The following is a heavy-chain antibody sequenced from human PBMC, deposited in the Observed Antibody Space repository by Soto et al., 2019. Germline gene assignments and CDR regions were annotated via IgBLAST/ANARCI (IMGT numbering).Heavy chain of an antibody. CDR3: AEGGGSGYYPIDY. J-gene: IGHJ4*02. V-gene: IGHV3-23*01. D-gene: IGHD3-22*01. Sequence: EVQLLESGGGLVQPGGSLRLSCAASGFTFISYAMSWVRQAPGKGLEWVSAISGSGGSTYYADSVKGRFTISRDNSKTTLYLQRNRLRAEDTAVYYCAEGGGSGYYPIDYWGQGTLVTVSS. CDR2: ISGSGGST. CDR1: GFTFISYA.